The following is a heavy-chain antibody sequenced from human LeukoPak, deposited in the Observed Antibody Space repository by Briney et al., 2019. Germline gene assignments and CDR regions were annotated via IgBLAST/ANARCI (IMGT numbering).Heavy chain of an antibody. Sequence: PGGSLRLSCAASGFPFSSYAMSWARQAPGKGREWVSGISGSGDSTYYADSVKGRFTISRDNSKNTLFLQMNSLRAEDTAVYYCAKDRSIAVAHNCFDPWGQGTLVTVSS. CDR3: AKDRSIAVAHNCFDP. D-gene: IGHD6-19*01. CDR2: ISGSGDST. J-gene: IGHJ5*02. CDR1: GFPFSSYA. V-gene: IGHV3-23*01.